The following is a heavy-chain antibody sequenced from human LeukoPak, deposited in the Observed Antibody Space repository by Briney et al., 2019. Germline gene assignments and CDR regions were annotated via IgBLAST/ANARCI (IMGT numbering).Heavy chain of an antibody. CDR1: GFTFDDYG. V-gene: IGHV3-20*04. Sequence: GGSLRLSCAASGFTFDDYGMSWVRQAPGKGLEWVSGITISRDNAKNSLYLQMNSLRAEDTALYYCAREGTRWGIQLWDYWGQGTLVTVSS. J-gene: IGHJ4*02. D-gene: IGHD5-18*01. CDR2: I. CDR3: AREGTRWGIQLWDY.